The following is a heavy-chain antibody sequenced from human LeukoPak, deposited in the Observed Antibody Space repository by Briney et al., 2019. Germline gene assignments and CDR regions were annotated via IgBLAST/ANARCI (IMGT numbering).Heavy chain of an antibody. D-gene: IGHD6-19*01. CDR3: AVAVADDAFDI. V-gene: IGHV4-61*02. CDR1: GGSSSSGSYY. CDR2: IYTSGST. J-gene: IGHJ3*02. Sequence: PSETLSRTCTVAGGSSSSGSYYWSWIRQPAGKGLEWIGRIYTSGSTNYNPSPKSRVTISVDKSKNQFSLKLSSVTAADTAVYYCAVAVADDAFDIWGQGTMVTVSS.